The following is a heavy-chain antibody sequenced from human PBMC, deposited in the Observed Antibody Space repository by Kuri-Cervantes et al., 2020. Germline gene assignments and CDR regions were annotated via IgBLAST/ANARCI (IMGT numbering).Heavy chain of an antibody. D-gene: IGHD2-21*01. CDR1: GFTFSSYA. CDR2: ISYDGSNK. Sequence: GESLKISCAASGFTFSSYAMHWVRQAPGKGLEWVAVISYDGSNKYYADSVKGRFTISRDNSKNTLYLQMNSLRAEDTAVYYCARDFPYVIGRSLGMDVWGQGTTVTVSS. J-gene: IGHJ6*02. V-gene: IGHV3-30*14. CDR3: ARDFPYVIGRSLGMDV.